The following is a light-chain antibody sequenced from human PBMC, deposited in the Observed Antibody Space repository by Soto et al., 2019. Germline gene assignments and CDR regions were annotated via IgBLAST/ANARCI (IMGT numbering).Light chain of an antibody. CDR1: HSVSSNF. J-gene: IGKJ1*01. Sequence: EHVLTQSPGTLSLSPGARATLSCRASHSVSSNFLAWYQQKPGQAPRLLIYGASNWATGIPDRFSGSGSGTDFTLTISRLEPEDFAVYYCQQYGSSSGTFGQGTTGDIK. CDR2: GAS. V-gene: IGKV3-20*01. CDR3: QQYGSSSGT.